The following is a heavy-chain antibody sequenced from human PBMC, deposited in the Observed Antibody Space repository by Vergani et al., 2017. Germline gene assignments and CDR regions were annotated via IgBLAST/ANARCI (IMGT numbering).Heavy chain of an antibody. Sequence: QVQLVQSGAEVKKPGSSVKVSCKASGGTFSSYTISWVRQAPGQGLEWMGWINPNSGGTNYAQKFQGRVTMTRDTSISTAYMELSRLRSDDTAVYYCGSSYGSGSYYLIMGYWGQGTLVTVSS. J-gene: IGHJ4*02. CDR1: GGTFSSYT. CDR3: GSSYGSGSYYLIMGY. V-gene: IGHV1-2*02. CDR2: INPNSGGT. D-gene: IGHD3-10*01.